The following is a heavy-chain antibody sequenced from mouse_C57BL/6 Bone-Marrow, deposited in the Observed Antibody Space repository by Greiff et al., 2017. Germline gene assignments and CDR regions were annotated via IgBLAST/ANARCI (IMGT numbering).Heavy chain of an antibody. CDR2: ISNLAYSI. CDR3: ARHGASAY. Sequence: DVMLVESGGGLVQPGGSLKLSCAASGFTFSDYGMAWVRQAPRKGPEWVAFISNLAYSIYYADTVTGRFTISRENAKNPLYREMSRLRSEETAMYYCARHGASAYWGQGTLGTVSA. V-gene: IGHV5-15*01. J-gene: IGHJ3*01. CDR1: GFTFSDYG.